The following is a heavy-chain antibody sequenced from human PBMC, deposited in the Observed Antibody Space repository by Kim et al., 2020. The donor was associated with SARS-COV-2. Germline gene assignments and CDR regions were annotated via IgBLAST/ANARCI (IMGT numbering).Heavy chain of an antibody. CDR2: IGGNGGRA. J-gene: IGHJ4*02. CDR3: ARKNMTTSQAFFDS. V-gene: IGHV3-23*01. D-gene: IGHD4-4*01. CDR1: GFSFTTYA. Sequence: GGSLRLSCIASGFSFTTYAMSWVRQAPGKGLECVSDIGGNGGRAYYADSVRGRFTISRDNSKNILYLEMNSLIAEDTAVYYCARKNMTTSQAFFDSWGQGTLVTVSS.